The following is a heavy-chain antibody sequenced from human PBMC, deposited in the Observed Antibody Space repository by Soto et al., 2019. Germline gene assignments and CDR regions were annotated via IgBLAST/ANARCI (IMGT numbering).Heavy chain of an antibody. J-gene: IGHJ4*02. CDR3: ARADLYSNILFDY. CDR1: GYTFTSYD. V-gene: IGHV1-8*02. Sequence: ASVKVSCKASGYTFTSYDINWVRQATGQGLEWMGWMNPNSGNTGYAQKFQGRVTMTRNTSISTAYMELSSLRSEDTAVYYCARADLYSNILFDYWGQGTLVTVSS. D-gene: IGHD4-4*01. CDR2: MNPNSGNT.